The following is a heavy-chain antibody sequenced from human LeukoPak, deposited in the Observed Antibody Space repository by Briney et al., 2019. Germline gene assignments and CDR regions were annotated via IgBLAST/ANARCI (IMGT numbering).Heavy chain of an antibody. Sequence: PGRSLRLSCAASGFTFSSYAMHCVRQAPGTGLEWVAVISYDGSNKYYADSVKGRFTISRDNSKNTLYLQMNSLRAEDTDVYYCARQPYSSSWYGFDAFDIWGQGTMVTVSS. CDR2: ISYDGSNK. D-gene: IGHD6-13*01. CDR3: ARQPYSSSWYGFDAFDI. V-gene: IGHV3-30*04. CDR1: GFTFSSYA. J-gene: IGHJ3*02.